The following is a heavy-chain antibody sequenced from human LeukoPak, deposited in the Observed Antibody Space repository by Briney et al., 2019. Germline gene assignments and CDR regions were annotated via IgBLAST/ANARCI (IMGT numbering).Heavy chain of an antibody. CDR2: ISGSGGTT. CDR1: GFTFSSYA. D-gene: IGHD4-17*01. J-gene: IGHJ4*02. CDR3: TAGDYGDYPH. V-gene: IGHV3-23*01. Sequence: GESLRLSCAASGFTFSSYAMSWVRQAPGKGLERVSAISGSGGTTSYADSVKGRFTISRDNSKNTVYLQMNSLRAEDTAVYYSTAGDYGDYPHWGQGTLVTVSS.